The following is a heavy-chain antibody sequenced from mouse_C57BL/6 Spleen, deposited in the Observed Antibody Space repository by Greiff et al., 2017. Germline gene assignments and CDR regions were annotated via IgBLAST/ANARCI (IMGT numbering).Heavy chain of an antibody. V-gene: IGHV1-64*01. D-gene: IGHD2-3*01. CDR3: ARAGLLMDY. Sequence: QVQLQQPGAELVKPGASVKLSCKASGYTFTSYWMHWVKQRPGQGLEWIGMIHPNSGSTNYNEKFKSKATLAVDKSSSTAYMQLSSLTSEDAAVYYCARAGLLMDYWGQGTSVTVSS. CDR2: IHPNSGST. CDR1: GYTFTSYW. J-gene: IGHJ4*01.